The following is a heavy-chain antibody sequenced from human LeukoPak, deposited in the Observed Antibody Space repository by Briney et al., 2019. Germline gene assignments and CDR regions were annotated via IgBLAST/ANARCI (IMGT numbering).Heavy chain of an antibody. CDR2: IYYSGST. CDR1: GGSVSSGSYY. CDR3: ARESGWGSGSSYNWFDP. D-gene: IGHD3-10*01. Sequence: SETLSLTCTVSGGSVSSGSYYWSWIRQPPGKGLEWIGYIYYSGSTNYNPSLKSRVTISVDTSKNQFSLKLSSVTAADTAVYYCARESGWGSGSSYNWFDPWGQGTLVTVSS. V-gene: IGHV4-61*01. J-gene: IGHJ5*02.